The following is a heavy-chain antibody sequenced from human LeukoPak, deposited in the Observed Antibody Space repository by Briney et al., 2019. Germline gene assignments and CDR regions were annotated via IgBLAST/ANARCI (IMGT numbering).Heavy chain of an antibody. Sequence: PGTSRRLSCAASGFTFSDYGMHWVRQAPGKGLEGLAVIWYDGSKRYYVDAVKGRFTISRDKSKHSLYLQMNTLTAEDTAVYYCARDGTRLRFLDHWGQGTLVTVSS. V-gene: IGHV3-33*01. J-gene: IGHJ4*02. CDR1: GFTFSDYG. CDR3: ARDGTRLRFLDH. CDR2: IWYDGSKR. D-gene: IGHD4-17*01.